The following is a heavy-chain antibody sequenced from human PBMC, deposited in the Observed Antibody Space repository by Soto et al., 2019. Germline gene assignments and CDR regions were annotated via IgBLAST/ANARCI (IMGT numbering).Heavy chain of an antibody. CDR2: IYSGGST. CDR1: GFTVSSNY. CDR3: ARVGGYCSGGSCYRWFDP. J-gene: IGHJ5*02. D-gene: IGHD2-15*01. Sequence: GGSLRLSXAASGFTVSSNYMSWVRQAPGKGLEWVSVIYSGGSTYYADSVKGRFTISRDNSKNTLYLQMNSLRAEDTAVYYCARVGGYCSGGSCYRWFDPWGQGTLVTVSS. V-gene: IGHV3-53*01.